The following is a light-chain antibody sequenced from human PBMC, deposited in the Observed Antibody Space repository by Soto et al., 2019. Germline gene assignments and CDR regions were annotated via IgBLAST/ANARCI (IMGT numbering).Light chain of an antibody. Sequence: EIVLTQSPATLSLSPGERATLSCRASQSVSNYLAWYQQKPGQAPRLLIYAASNRATGIPARFSGSGSGTDLTLPITSLEPADFAVYYCQQRSNWRVPFGQGKRLEIK. CDR3: QQRSNWRVP. J-gene: IGKJ5*01. CDR2: AAS. CDR1: QSVSNY. V-gene: IGKV3-11*01.